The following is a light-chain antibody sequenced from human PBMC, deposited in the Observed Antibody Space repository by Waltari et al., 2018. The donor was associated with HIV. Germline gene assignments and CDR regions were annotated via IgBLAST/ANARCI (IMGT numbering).Light chain of an antibody. CDR1: SPNIGAGYD. V-gene: IGLV1-40*01. Sequence: QSVLTPPPSVSGAPGQRVTISCTGSSPNIGAGYDVHWYQQLPGTAPKLLIYGNTNRPAGVPDRFSGSKSGTSASLAITGLLVEDEADYYCQSYDSSLSGYVFGTGTKVTVL. J-gene: IGLJ1*01. CDR2: GNT. CDR3: QSYDSSLSGYV.